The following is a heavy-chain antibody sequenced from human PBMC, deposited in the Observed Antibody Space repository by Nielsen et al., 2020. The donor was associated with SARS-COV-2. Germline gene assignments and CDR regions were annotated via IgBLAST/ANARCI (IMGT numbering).Heavy chain of an antibody. CDR1: GYIFTNYA. Sequence: ASVKVSCKASGYIFTNYAIHWVRRAPGQRLEWMGWINPANDNTRYLQKLQGRVTITRDTSASTAYMELNSLTSEDTAVYYCARSRGCSATSCFFDYWGQGALVTVSS. CDR3: ARSRGCSATSCFFDY. J-gene: IGHJ4*02. CDR2: INPANDNT. V-gene: IGHV1-3*01. D-gene: IGHD2-2*01.